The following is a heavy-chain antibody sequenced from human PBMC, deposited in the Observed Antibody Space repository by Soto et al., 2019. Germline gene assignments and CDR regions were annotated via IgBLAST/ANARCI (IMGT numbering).Heavy chain of an antibody. J-gene: IGHJ4*02. CDR2: ISDIGDIT. CDR3: AKDYSYDSSGVLDY. V-gene: IGHV3-23*01. Sequence: EVQLLESGGGLIEPGGSLRLSCAASEFTFRSYAMSWVRQALGEGLEWVSAISDIGDITYYADSVKGRFTISRDNSKNTLFLQMDSLRPEDTAVYFCAKDYSYDSSGVLDYWGQGTLVTVSS. D-gene: IGHD3-22*01. CDR1: EFTFRSYA.